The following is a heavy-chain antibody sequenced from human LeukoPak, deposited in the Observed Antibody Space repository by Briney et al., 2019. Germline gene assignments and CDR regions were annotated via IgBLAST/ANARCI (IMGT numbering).Heavy chain of an antibody. D-gene: IGHD3-16*02. CDR1: GYTFTSYG. CDR3: ARVSGVWGSYRYNWFDP. V-gene: IGHV1-18*01. Sequence: ASVKVSCKASGYTFTSYGISWVRQAPGQGLEWTGWISAYNGNTNSAQKLQGRVTMTTDTSTSTAYMELRSLTSDDTAVYYCARVSGVWGSYRYNWFDPWGQGTLVTVSS. J-gene: IGHJ5*02. CDR2: ISAYNGNT.